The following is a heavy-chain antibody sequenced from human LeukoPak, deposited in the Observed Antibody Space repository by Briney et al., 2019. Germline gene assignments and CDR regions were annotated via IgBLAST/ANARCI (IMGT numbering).Heavy chain of an antibody. CDR2: IKEDGSEK. Sequence: GGSLRLSCAASGFTFSSYGMSWVRQAPGKGLEWVARIKEDGSEKYYVDSVKGRFTISRDNVKNSLYLQMNSLRAEDTAVYYCARRGYQYGNYWGQGTLVTVSS. J-gene: IGHJ4*02. CDR1: GFTFSSYG. V-gene: IGHV3-7*03. D-gene: IGHD2-15*01. CDR3: ARRGYQYGNY.